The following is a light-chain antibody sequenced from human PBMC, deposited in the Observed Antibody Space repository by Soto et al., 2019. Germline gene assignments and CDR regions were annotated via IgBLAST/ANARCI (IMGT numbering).Light chain of an antibody. CDR1: QGLTSY. Sequence: DIQLTQSPSFLSASVGDRVTITCRASQGLTSYFAWYQQKPGKAPKLLIYATYILRSGVPSRFSGSGSGTEFTLTISSLQPEDFATYYCRQLNTYPVTFGGGTKVEIK. CDR2: ATY. CDR3: RQLNTYPVT. V-gene: IGKV1-9*01. J-gene: IGKJ4*01.